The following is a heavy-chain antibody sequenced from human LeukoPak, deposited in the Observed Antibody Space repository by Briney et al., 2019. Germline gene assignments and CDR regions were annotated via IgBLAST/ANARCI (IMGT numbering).Heavy chain of an antibody. J-gene: IGHJ3*02. Sequence: GASVKVSCKASGYTFTGYYMHWVRQAPGQGLEWMGWINPNSGGTNYAQKFQGRVTMARGTSVSTAYMELSRLRSDDTAVYYCARDMFRYYYDSSGHHDAFDIWGQGTMVTVSS. V-gene: IGHV1-2*02. D-gene: IGHD3-22*01. CDR1: GYTFTGYY. CDR2: INPNSGGT. CDR3: ARDMFRYYYDSSGHHDAFDI.